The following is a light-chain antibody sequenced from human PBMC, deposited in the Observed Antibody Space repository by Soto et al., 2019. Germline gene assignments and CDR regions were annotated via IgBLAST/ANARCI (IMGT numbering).Light chain of an antibody. Sequence: QSALTQPAAVSGSTGQSITISCTGTSSDVGYYNLVSWYQQHPGKAPKLIIYEVNKRPSGFSNRFSGSKSGNTASLTISGLQAEDEADYYCCLYAGSTTHYVFGTGTKLTVL. J-gene: IGLJ1*01. CDR3: CLYAGSTTHYV. CDR2: EVN. V-gene: IGLV2-23*02. CDR1: SSDVGYYNL.